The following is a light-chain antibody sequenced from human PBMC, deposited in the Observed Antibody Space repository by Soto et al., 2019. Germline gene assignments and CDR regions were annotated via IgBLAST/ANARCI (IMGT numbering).Light chain of an antibody. CDR2: GAS. J-gene: IGKJ1*01. Sequence: EIVLTQSPATLSVSPGERATLSCRASQSVNNNYLAWYQQKPGLAPRLLIYGASSRATGIPDRFSGSGSGTDFTLIISRLEPEDFAVYYCQQYASSPQTFGQGTKVDIK. CDR1: QSVNNNY. V-gene: IGKV3-20*01. CDR3: QQYASSPQT.